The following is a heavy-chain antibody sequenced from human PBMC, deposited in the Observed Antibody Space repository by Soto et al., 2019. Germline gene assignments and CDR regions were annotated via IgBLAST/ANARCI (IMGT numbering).Heavy chain of an antibody. CDR3: AREARYDYVWGSYRTDYYYDGMDV. CDR1: GGSVSSGSYY. J-gene: IGHJ6*02. CDR2: IYYSGST. V-gene: IGHV4-61*01. Sequence: QVQLQESGPGLVKPSETLSLTCTVSGGSVSSGSYYWSWIRQPPGKGLEWIGYIYYSGSTNYNPSLKSRVTISVDTSKNQFALKLSSVTAADTAVYYCAREARYDYVWGSYRTDYYYDGMDVWGQGTTVTVSS. D-gene: IGHD3-16*02.